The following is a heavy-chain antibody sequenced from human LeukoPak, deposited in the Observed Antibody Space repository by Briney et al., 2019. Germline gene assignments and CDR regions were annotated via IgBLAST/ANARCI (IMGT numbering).Heavy chain of an antibody. J-gene: IGHJ4*02. V-gene: IGHV5-51*01. Sequence: GESLKISCKGSGYSFTSYWIGWVRQMPGKGLEXXXXIYPGDSDTRYSPSFQGQVTISADKSISTAYLQWSSLKASDTAMYYCARPYLGGYDIGGYYFDYWGQGTLVTVSS. CDR1: GYSFTSYW. CDR3: ARPYLGGYDIGGYYFDY. D-gene: IGHD5-12*01. CDR2: IYPGDSDT.